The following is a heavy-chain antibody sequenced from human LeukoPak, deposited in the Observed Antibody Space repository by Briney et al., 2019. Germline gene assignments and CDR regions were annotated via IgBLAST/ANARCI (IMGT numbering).Heavy chain of an antibody. Sequence: GRSLRLSCAASGFTFSSYAMHWVRQASGKGLEWVAVISYDGSNKYYADSVKGRFTISRDNSKNTLYLQMNSLRAEDTAVYYCARDIRYGGNFDYWGQGTLVTVSS. V-gene: IGHV3-30-3*01. J-gene: IGHJ4*02. CDR2: ISYDGSNK. CDR1: GFTFSSYA. D-gene: IGHD4-23*01. CDR3: ARDIRYGGNFDY.